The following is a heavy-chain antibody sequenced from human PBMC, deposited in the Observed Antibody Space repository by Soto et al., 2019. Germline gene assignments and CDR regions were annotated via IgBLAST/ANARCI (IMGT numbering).Heavy chain of an antibody. D-gene: IGHD4-17*01. V-gene: IGHV3-66*01. J-gene: IGHJ4*02. CDR1: GFIISNNY. CDR3: ARRFYGGPLDFDL. CDR2: LYFGGAT. Sequence: EVQVVESGGGLVQPGGSLRLSCVASGFIISNNYMTWVRQAPGRGLEWVSILYFGGATYYADSVQGRFTISTDISKNTRYLKMGSLRGDDPAVYYCARRFYGGPLDFDLWGQGTLVTVSS.